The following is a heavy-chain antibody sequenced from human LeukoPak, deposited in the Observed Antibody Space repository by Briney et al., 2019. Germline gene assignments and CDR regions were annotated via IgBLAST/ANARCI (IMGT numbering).Heavy chain of an antibody. CDR2: INQDGSEE. V-gene: IGHV3-7*04. J-gene: IGHJ4*02. Sequence: GGSLRLSCAASGFTFTSYWMSWVRQAPGKGLEWVANINQDGSEEYYVDSVKGRFTISRDNAKNSLYLQLNSLRAEDTAVYYCARGQWLAYWGQGTLVTVSS. CDR3: ARGQWLAY. CDR1: GFTFTSYW. D-gene: IGHD6-19*01.